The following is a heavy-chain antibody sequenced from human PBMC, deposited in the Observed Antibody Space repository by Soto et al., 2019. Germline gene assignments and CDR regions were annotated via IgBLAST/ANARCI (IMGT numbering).Heavy chain of an antibody. Sequence: SVKVSCKASGGTFSSYAISWVRQAPGQGLEWMGGIIPIFGTANYAQKFQGRVTITADESTSTAYMELSSLRSEDTAVYYCARGGSSSSAPYYFDYWGQGTLVTVSS. CDR3: ARGGSSSSAPYYFDY. CDR2: IIPIFGTA. J-gene: IGHJ4*02. CDR1: GGTFSSYA. D-gene: IGHD6-6*01. V-gene: IGHV1-69*13.